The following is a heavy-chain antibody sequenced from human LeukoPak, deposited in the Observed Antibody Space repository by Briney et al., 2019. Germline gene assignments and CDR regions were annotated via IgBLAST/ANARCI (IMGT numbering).Heavy chain of an antibody. V-gene: IGHV3-13*01. CDR2: IGTAGDT. Sequence: GGSLRLSCAASGFTFSSYDMHWVRQATGKGLEWVSAIGTAGDTYYPGSVKGRFTISRENAKNSLYLQMNRLRAGDTAVYYCARESGSNWYFDLWGRGTLVTVSS. J-gene: IGHJ2*01. CDR3: ARESGSNWYFDL. D-gene: IGHD5-12*01. CDR1: GFTFSSYD.